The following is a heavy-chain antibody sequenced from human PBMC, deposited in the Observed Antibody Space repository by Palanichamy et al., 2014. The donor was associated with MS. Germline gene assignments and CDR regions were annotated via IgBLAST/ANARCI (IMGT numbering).Heavy chain of an antibody. J-gene: IGHJ6*02. Sequence: QVQLVQSGAEVRKPGSSVKVSCKASGGTFSSYALSWVRQAPGQGLEWTGGIIPMFGTTNYAQTFQGRVTITADEATSSAYMELSALRSEDTAVYYCARSGGHCTNGVCPYYYYYYAMDVWGQGTTVTVSS. CDR1: GGTFSSYA. CDR2: IIPMFGTT. D-gene: IGHD2-8*01. CDR3: ARSGGHCTNGVCPYYYYYYAMDV. V-gene: IGHV1-69*01.